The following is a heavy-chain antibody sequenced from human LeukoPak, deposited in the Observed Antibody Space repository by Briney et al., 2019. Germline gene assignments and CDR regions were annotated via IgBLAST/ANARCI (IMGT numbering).Heavy chain of an antibody. CDR3: ARARHIVAVTAFPGAFDI. CDR1: GGSTSSGDYY. D-gene: IGHD2-21*02. CDR2: IYYSGST. Sequence: PSQTLSLTCTVSGGSTSSGDYYWSWIRQSPGKGLEWIGYIYYSGSTYYNPSLKSRDTISVDTSKNQFSLKLTSVTAADTAVYYCARARHIVAVTAFPGAFDIWGQGTMVTVSS. J-gene: IGHJ3*02. V-gene: IGHV4-30-4*01.